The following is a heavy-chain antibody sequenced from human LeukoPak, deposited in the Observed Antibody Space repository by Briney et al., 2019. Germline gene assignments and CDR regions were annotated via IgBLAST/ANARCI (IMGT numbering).Heavy chain of an antibody. CDR2: INPSGGST. J-gene: IGHJ6*02. D-gene: IGHD1-7*01. CDR1: GYTFTSYF. Sequence: GASVKVSCKASGYTFTSYFMHWVRQAPGKGLEWMGIINPSGGSTSYAQKFQGRVTMTRATSTSTVYMELSSLRSEDTAVYYCARVELNYGMDVWGQGTTVTVTS. V-gene: IGHV1-46*01. CDR3: ARVELNYGMDV.